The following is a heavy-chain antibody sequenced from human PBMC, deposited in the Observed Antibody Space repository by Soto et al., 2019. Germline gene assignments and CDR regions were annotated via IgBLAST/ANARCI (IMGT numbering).Heavy chain of an antibody. V-gene: IGHV3-74*01. D-gene: IGHD3-22*01. J-gene: IGHJ4*02. CDR1: GFTFSSYW. Sequence: EVQLVESGGGSVQPGGSLRLSCAASGFTFSSYWRHWVRQAPGKGLVWVSRIKSDGSGTYYADSVKGRRTISRDNAKNTLYLQMNSLSAEDTAVYYCARGDGDYYDGNGYLGRHWGQGTLVTVSS. CDR2: IKSDGSGT. CDR3: ARGDGDYYDGNGYLGRH.